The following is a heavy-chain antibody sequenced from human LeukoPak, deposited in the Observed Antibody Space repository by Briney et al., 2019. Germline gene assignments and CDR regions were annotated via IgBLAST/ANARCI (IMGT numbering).Heavy chain of an antibody. Sequence: GGSLRLSCAASGFTFSSYSMNWVRQAPGKGLEWVSSISSNSNYIYYADSVKGRFTISRDNAKNSLYLQMNSLRAEDTAVYYCARIRDYYDSSGYPYGYYGMDVWGQGTTVTVSS. CDR3: ARIRDYYDSSGYPYGYYGMDV. CDR1: GFTFSSYS. CDR2: ISSNSNYI. V-gene: IGHV3-21*01. J-gene: IGHJ6*02. D-gene: IGHD3-22*01.